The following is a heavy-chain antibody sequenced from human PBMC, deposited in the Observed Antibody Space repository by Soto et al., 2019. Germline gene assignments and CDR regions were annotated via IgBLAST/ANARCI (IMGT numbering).Heavy chain of an antibody. CDR3: ARTYSSSWSFSWFDP. J-gene: IGHJ5*02. D-gene: IGHD6-13*01. CDR2: IFSNDEK. V-gene: IGHV2-26*01. Sequence: QVTLKESGPVLVKPTETLTLTCTVSGFSLSNARMGVSWIRQPPGKALEWLAHIFSNDEKSYSTSLKSRLTISKDTSKSQVVLTMTNMDPVDTATYYCARTYSSSWSFSWFDPWGQGTLVTVSS. CDR1: GFSLSNARMG.